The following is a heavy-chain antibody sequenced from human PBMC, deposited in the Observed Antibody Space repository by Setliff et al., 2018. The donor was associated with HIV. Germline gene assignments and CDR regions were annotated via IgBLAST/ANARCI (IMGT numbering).Heavy chain of an antibody. CDR2: INPNSGGT. D-gene: IGHD6-19*01. J-gene: IGHJ6*02. CDR1: GYTFTGYY. Sequence: ASVKVSCKASGYTFTGYYMHWVRQAPGQGLEWMGRINPNSGGTNYAQKFQGRVTMTRDTSISTAYMELSSLRSEDTAVYYCASPTSIAVAGTHRGKDYYYYGMDVWGQGTTVTVS. V-gene: IGHV1-2*06. CDR3: ASPTSIAVAGTHRGKDYYYYGMDV.